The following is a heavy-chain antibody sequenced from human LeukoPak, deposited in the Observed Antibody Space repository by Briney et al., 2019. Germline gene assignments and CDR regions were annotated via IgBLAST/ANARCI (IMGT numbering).Heavy chain of an antibody. V-gene: IGHV1-18*01. D-gene: IGHD3-10*01. J-gene: IGHJ3*02. Sequence: ASVKVSCKASGYTFTSYGISWVRQSPGQGLEWMGWISAYNGNTNYAQKLQGRVTMATDTSTSTAYMELRSLRSDDTAVYYCARDLADYYGSGSYSKPQARHDAFDIWGQGTMVTVSS. CDR1: GYTFTSYG. CDR3: ARDLADYYGSGSYSKPQARHDAFDI. CDR2: ISAYNGNT.